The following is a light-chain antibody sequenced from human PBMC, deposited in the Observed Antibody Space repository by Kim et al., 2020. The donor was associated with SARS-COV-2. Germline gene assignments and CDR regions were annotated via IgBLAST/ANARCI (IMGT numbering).Light chain of an antibody. Sequence: QSVLTQPRSVSGSPGQSVTISCTGTSSDVGVYNYVSWYQQHPGKVPKLMIYDVTKRPSGVPDRFSGSKSGNTASLTISGLQAEDEGDYYCCSYAGSYTLVFGGGTQLTVL. V-gene: IGLV2-11*01. CDR3: CSYAGSYTLV. J-gene: IGLJ2*01. CDR2: DVT. CDR1: SSDVGVYNY.